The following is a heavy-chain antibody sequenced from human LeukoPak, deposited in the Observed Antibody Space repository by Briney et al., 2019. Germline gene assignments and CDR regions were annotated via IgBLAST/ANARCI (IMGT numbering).Heavy chain of an antibody. Sequence: SETLSLTCTVSGGSISSYYWSWIRQPPGKGLEWLGYIYYSGSTNYNPSLKSRVTISVDTSKNQFSLKLSSVTAADTAVYYCARLAPSNYHGGSGYLDYWGQGTLVTVSS. V-gene: IGHV4-59*12. J-gene: IGHJ4*02. CDR3: ARLAPSNYHGGSGYLDY. D-gene: IGHD3-22*01. CDR2: IYYSGST. CDR1: GGSISSYY.